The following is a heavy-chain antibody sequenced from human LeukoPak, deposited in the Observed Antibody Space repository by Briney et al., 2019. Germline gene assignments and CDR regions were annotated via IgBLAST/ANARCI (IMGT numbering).Heavy chain of an antibody. CDR3: AGQVWQQLVRDYYGMDV. J-gene: IGHJ6*02. V-gene: IGHV1-18*01. CDR2: ISAYNGNT. Sequence: ASVKVSCKASGYTFTSYGISWVRQAPGQGLEWMGWISAYNGNTNYAQKLQGRVTMTTDTSTSTAYMELRSLRSDDTAVYYCAGQVWQQLVRDYYGMDVWDQGTTVTVSS. D-gene: IGHD6-13*01. CDR1: GYTFTSYG.